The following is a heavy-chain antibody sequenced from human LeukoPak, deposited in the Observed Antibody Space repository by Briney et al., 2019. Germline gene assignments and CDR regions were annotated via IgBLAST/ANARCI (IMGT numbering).Heavy chain of an antibody. J-gene: IGHJ4*02. CDR2: INSDGSST. Sequence: PGGSLRLSCAASGFTFSNFWMHWVRQDPGKGLVWVSRINSDGSSTTYAGSVKGRFTISRANAQNTLDLQMDRLRAEDTAVYYRVRVTYNFGLDSWGQGTLVTVSS. CDR3: VRVTYNFGLDS. V-gene: IGHV3-74*03. CDR1: GFTFSNFW. D-gene: IGHD5-18*01.